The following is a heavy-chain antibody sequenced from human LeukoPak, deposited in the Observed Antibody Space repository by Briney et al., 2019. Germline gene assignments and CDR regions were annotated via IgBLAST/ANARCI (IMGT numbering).Heavy chain of an antibody. CDR2: IFHSGST. V-gene: IGHV4-59*01. J-gene: IGHJ4*02. CDR3: VRTLRGSYPLYYFDY. CDR1: GASISSYY. D-gene: IGHD1-26*01. Sequence: PSETLSLTCTVSGASISSYYWSWIRQPPGKGLEWIGYIFHSGSTNYNPSLKSRVTMSVDTSKNRFSLKVTSVTAADTAVYYCVRTLRGSYPLYYFDYWGQGSLVTVSS.